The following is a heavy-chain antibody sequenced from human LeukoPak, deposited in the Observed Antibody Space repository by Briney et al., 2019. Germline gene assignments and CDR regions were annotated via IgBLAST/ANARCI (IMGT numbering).Heavy chain of an antibody. CDR1: GFTFSSYE. Sequence: QSGGSLRLSCAASGFTFSSYEVNWVRRAPGKGLEWISYISSRGSTIYYADSVEGRFTISRDNAKNSLYLQMNSLRAEDTAVYYCASGAYRDYFDYWGQGTLVTVSS. CDR2: ISSRGSTI. J-gene: IGHJ4*02. D-gene: IGHD1-26*01. CDR3: ASGAYRDYFDY. V-gene: IGHV3-48*03.